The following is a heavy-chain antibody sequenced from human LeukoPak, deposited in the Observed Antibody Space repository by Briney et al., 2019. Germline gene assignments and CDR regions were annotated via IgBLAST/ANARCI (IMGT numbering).Heavy chain of an antibody. V-gene: IGHV4-38-2*02. Sequence: PSETLSLTCTVSGYSISSGYYWGWIRQPPGKGLEWIGSIYHSGSTYYNPSLKSRVTISVDTSKNQFSLKLSSVTAADTAVYYCARATYYYGSGSNLEYYYMDVWGKGTTVTVSS. D-gene: IGHD3-10*01. CDR3: ARATYYYGSGSNLEYYYMDV. CDR2: IYHSGST. J-gene: IGHJ6*03. CDR1: GYSISSGYY.